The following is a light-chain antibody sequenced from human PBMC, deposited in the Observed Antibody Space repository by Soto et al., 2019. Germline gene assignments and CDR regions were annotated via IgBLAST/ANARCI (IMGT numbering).Light chain of an antibody. CDR1: QTIDNW. CDR3: QQYKAYPYT. J-gene: IGKJ2*01. V-gene: IGKV1-5*03. Sequence: DIQMTQSPSTLSASVGDRVTITCRASQTIDNWLACYQQIPGKAPNLQIYKVSSLDSGVPSRFSGSGSGTEFTLTITSLQPEDFATYYCQQYKAYPYTFAQGTKLQIK. CDR2: KVS.